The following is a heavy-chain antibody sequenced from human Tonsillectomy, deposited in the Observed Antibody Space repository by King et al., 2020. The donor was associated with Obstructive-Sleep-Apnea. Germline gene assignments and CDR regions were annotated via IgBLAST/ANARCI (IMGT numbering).Heavy chain of an antibody. J-gene: IGHJ4*02. V-gene: IGHV3-49*03. Sequence: VQLVESGGGSVQPGRSLRLSCTASGFTFGDYAMSWFRQAPGKGLEWVGFIRSKAYGGTTEYAASVKGRFTISRDDSKSIAYLQMNSLKTEDTAVYYCTRVSLASHTPEPYSSGWYLGYFDYWGQGTLVTVSS. CDR2: IRSKAYGGTT. CDR1: GFTFGDYA. CDR3: TRVSLASHTPEPYSSGWYLGYFDY. D-gene: IGHD6-19*01.